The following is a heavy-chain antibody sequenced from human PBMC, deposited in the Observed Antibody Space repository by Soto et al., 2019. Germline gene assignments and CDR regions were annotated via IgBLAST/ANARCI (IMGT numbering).Heavy chain of an antibody. V-gene: IGHV3-66*01. J-gene: IGHJ3*02. CDR2: IYSGGST. CDR1: GFTVSSNY. Sequence: EVQLVESGGGLVQPWGSLRLSCAASGFTVSSNYMSWVRQAPGKGLEWVSVIYSGGSTYYADSVKGRFTISRDNSKNTLYLQMNSLRAEDTAVYYCARVREQWLVPDAFDIWGQGTMVTVSS. CDR3: ARVREQWLVPDAFDI. D-gene: IGHD6-19*01.